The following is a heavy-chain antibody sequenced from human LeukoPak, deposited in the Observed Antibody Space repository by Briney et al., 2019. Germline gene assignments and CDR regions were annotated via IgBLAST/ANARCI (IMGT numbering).Heavy chain of an antibody. J-gene: IGHJ4*02. CDR1: AFTFRSYG. CDR3: ARGSGGFGES. D-gene: IGHD3-10*01. Sequence: GRSLRLSCAASAFTFRSYGMHWVRQAPGKGLEGVAVISFDGSNKYYADSVKGRFTISRDNSKNTLYLQMNSLRAEDTAMYYCARGSGGFGESWGQGTLVTVSS. V-gene: IGHV3-30*03. CDR2: ISFDGSNK.